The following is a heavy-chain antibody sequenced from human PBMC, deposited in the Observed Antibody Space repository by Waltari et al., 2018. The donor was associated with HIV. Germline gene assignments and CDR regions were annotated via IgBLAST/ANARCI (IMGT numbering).Heavy chain of an antibody. CDR1: GYTFTSSD. D-gene: IGHD6-19*01. J-gene: IGHJ4*02. CDR3: ARKGGIGSGWYAFDH. Sequence: QVQLVQSGAEVKKPGASVKVSCKASGYTFTSSDIHCVRQASGQGPEWMGWMNPNSGNTGYAQKFQGRVTMTRNTSISTAYMELSSLKSEDTAVYYCARKGGIGSGWYAFDHWGQGTLVAVSS. CDR2: MNPNSGNT. V-gene: IGHV1-8*01.